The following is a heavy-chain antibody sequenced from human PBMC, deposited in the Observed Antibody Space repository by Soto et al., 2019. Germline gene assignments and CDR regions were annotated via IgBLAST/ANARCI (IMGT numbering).Heavy chain of an antibody. CDR3: AMYYYGSGSYVDY. CDR2: IYYSGST. CDR1: GGSISSGGYY. V-gene: IGHV4-31*03. D-gene: IGHD3-10*01. J-gene: IGHJ4*02. Sequence: QVQLQESGPGLVKPSQTLSLTCTVSGGSISSGGYYWSWIRQHPGKGLEWIGYIYYSGSTYYNPSLKSRVTVSVDTSKNQFSLKLSSVTAADTAVYYCAMYYYGSGSYVDYWGQGTLVTVSS.